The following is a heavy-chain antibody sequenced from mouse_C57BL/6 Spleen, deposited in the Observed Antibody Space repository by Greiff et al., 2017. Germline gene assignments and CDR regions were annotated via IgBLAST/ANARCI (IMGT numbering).Heavy chain of an antibody. J-gene: IGHJ4*01. V-gene: IGHV10-1*01. CDR1: GFSFNTYA. Sequence: EVNVVESGGGLVQPKGSLKLSCAASGFSFNTYAMNWVRQAPGKGLEWVARIRSKSNNYATYYADSVKDRFTISRDDSESMLYLQMNNLKTEDTAMYYCVRQYGNLLDYWGQGTSVTVSS. CDR2: IRSKSNNYAT. D-gene: IGHD2-1*01. CDR3: VRQYGNLLDY.